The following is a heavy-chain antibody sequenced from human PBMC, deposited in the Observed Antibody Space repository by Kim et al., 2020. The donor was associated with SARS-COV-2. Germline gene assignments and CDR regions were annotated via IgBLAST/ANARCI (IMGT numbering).Heavy chain of an antibody. Sequence: SETLSLTCAVYGGSFSDQFWSWIRQPPGKGLEWIGEVHHSGGTKYNPSLKSRVAISVDTSKTQASLRLSSVTAADTAVYYCAAHCSSSTCHYRFDPWGQG. J-gene: IGHJ5*02. CDR3: AAHCSSSTCHYRFDP. V-gene: IGHV4-34*01. CDR2: VHHSGGT. D-gene: IGHD6-13*01. CDR1: GGSFSDQF.